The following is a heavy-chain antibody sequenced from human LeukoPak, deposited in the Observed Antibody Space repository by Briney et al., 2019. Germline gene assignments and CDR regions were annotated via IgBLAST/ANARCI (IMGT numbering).Heavy chain of an antibody. CDR1: GGSISSYY. CDR3: ARGGGGDWFDP. D-gene: IGHD3-16*01. Sequence: PSETLSLTCTVSGGSISSYYWSWIRQPPGKGLEWVGYIYYSGSAKYNPSLKSRVTISIDTTKSQLSLKLSSVTAADTAVYYCARGGGGDWFDPWGQGTLVTVSS. J-gene: IGHJ5*02. V-gene: IGHV4-59*01. CDR2: IYYSGSA.